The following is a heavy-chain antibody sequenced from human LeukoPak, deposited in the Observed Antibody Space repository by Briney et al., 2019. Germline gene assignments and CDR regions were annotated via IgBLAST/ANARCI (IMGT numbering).Heavy chain of an antibody. Sequence: ASVKVSCKASGYTFTSYYMHWVRQAPGQGLEWMGIINPSGGSTSYAQKFQGSVTMTRDTSTSTVYMELSSLRSEDTAVYYCVRDLTNYYGSGSSNSFDYWGQGTLVTVSS. CDR2: INPSGGST. CDR1: GYTFTSYY. J-gene: IGHJ4*02. V-gene: IGHV1-46*01. CDR3: VRDLTNYYGSGSSNSFDY. D-gene: IGHD3-10*01.